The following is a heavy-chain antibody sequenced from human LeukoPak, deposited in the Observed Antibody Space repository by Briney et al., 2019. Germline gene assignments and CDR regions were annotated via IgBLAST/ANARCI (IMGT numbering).Heavy chain of an antibody. J-gene: IGHJ4*02. V-gene: IGHV3-15*01. D-gene: IGHD5-12*01. Sequence: SGGSLRLSCAASGFTFSNAWMSWVRQAPGKGLEWVGRIKSKTDGGTTDYAAPVKGRFTISRDDAKNTLYLQMNSLRAEDTAVYYCAKDPLGEWLRLGYGDFDYWGQGTLVTVSS. CDR2: IKSKTDGGTT. CDR1: GFTFSNAW. CDR3: AKDPLGEWLRLGYGDFDY.